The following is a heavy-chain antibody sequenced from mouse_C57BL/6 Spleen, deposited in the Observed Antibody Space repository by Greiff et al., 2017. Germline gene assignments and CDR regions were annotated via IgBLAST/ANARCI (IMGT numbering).Heavy chain of an antibody. D-gene: IGHD2-4*01. J-gene: IGHJ2*01. CDR1: GYTFTSYW. CDR3: ARSRDYDVDY. Sequence: VQLQQPGAELVRPGSSVKLSCKASGYTFTSYWMHWVKQRPIQGLEWIGNIDPSDSETHYTQKFKDKATLTVDKSSSTAYMQLSSLTSEYSAVYYCARSRDYDVDYWGQGTTLTVSS. CDR2: IDPSDSET. V-gene: IGHV1-52*01.